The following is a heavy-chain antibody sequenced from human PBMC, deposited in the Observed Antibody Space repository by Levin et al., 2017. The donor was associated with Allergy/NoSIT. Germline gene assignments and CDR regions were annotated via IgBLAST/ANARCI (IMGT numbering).Heavy chain of an antibody. V-gene: IGHV4-39*01. J-gene: IGHJ1*01. CDR3: ARQGRLRSWYDYAKYFQH. Sequence: SETLSLTCTVSGGSISSSSYYWGWIRQPPGKGLEWIGSIYYSGSTYYNPSLKSRVTISVDTSKNQFSLKLSSVTAADTAVYYCARQGRLRSWYDYAKYFQHWGQGTLVTVSS. D-gene: IGHD6-13*01. CDR2: IYYSGST. CDR1: GGSISSSSYY.